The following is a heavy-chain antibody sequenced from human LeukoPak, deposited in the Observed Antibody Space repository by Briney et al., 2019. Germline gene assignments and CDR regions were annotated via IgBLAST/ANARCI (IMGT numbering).Heavy chain of an antibody. V-gene: IGHV4-31*03. J-gene: IGHJ4*02. CDR3: ARDYDSSGYYPFY. Sequence: SETLSLTCTVSGGSISSGGYYWSWIRQHPGKGLEWIGYIYYSGSTYYNPSLKSRVTISVDTSKNQFPLNLSSVTAADTAVYYCARDYDSSGYYPFYWGQGTPVTVSS. CDR1: GGSISSGGYY. CDR2: IYYSGST. D-gene: IGHD3-22*01.